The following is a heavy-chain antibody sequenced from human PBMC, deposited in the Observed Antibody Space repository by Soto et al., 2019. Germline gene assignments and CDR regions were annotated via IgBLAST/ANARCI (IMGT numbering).Heavy chain of an antibody. Sequence: PSQTLSLTCAISGDSVSSNSAAWNWIRQSPSRGLEWLGGTYYRSKWYNDYAVSVKSRITINPDTSKNQFSLQLNSVTPEDTAVYYCARGYCSGSSCFYYYGMDVWGQGTTVTVSS. D-gene: IGHD2-15*01. J-gene: IGHJ6*02. V-gene: IGHV6-1*01. CDR1: GDSVSSNSAA. CDR3: ARGYCSGSSCFYYYGMDV. CDR2: TYYRSKWYN.